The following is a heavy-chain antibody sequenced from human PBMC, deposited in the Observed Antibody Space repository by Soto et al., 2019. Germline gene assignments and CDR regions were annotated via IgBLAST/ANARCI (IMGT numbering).Heavy chain of an antibody. Sequence: SETLSLTCAVSGGSISSGAYSWSWIRQPPGKGLEWIGYIYHSRSTEYNPSLKSRITISVDGSKSQFSLELTSVTAADTAVYYCASSYCSGSNCYTEGADHHYVMDFWGQGTTVTVSS. CDR1: GGSISSGAYS. J-gene: IGHJ6*02. D-gene: IGHD2-2*02. CDR2: IYHSRST. V-gene: IGHV4-30-2*01. CDR3: ASSYCSGSNCYTEGADHHYVMDF.